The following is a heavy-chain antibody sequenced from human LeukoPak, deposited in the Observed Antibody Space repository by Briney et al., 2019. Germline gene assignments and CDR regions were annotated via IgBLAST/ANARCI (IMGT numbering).Heavy chain of an antibody. CDR2: IYPGDSDT. V-gene: IGHV5-51*01. Sequence: GESLKVSCKGSGYTFTSYWIAWVRQMPGKGLEWMGIIYPGDSDTRYSPSFQGQVTISADKSISTAYLQWSSLKASDTAMYYCARHSGSSVYNWFDPWGQGTLVTVSS. J-gene: IGHJ5*02. CDR1: GYTFTSYW. D-gene: IGHD6-6*01. CDR3: ARHSGSSVYNWFDP.